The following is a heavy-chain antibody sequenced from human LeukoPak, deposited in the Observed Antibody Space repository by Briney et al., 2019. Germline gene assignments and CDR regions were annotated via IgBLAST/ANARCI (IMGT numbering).Heavy chain of an antibody. CDR2: ISWNSGSI. J-gene: IGHJ3*02. V-gene: IGHV3-9*01. Sequence: GRSLRLSCAASGFTFDDCAMHWVRQAPGKGLEWVSGISWNSGSIGYADSVKGRFTISRDNAKNSLYLQMNSLRAEDTALYYCAKTGSPDYYDSSGYYDDAFDIWGQGTMVTVSS. CDR1: GFTFDDCA. CDR3: AKTGSPDYYDSSGYYDDAFDI. D-gene: IGHD3-22*01.